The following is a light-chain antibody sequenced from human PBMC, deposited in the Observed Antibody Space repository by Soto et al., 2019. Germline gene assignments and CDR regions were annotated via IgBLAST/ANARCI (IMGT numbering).Light chain of an antibody. CDR3: QQYGSTPLT. Sequence: EIVLTQSPDTLSLSPGERATLSCRASQSVRNNYLAWYQQKPGQAPRFLIYDASSRATGIPDRFSGSGSGTDFTLTISRLEPEDFAVYYYQQYGSTPLTFGGGTKVDIE. J-gene: IGKJ4*01. CDR2: DAS. V-gene: IGKV3-20*01. CDR1: QSVRNNY.